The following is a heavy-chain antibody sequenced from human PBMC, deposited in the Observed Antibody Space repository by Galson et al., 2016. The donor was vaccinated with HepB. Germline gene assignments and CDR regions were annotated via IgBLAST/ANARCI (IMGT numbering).Heavy chain of an antibody. D-gene: IGHD3-10*01. CDR3: TTSSMVRGITFL. CDR2: IKTKTDGETT. CDR1: GFTFSMYW. J-gene: IGHJ4*02. V-gene: IGHV3-15*01. Sequence: SLRLSCAASGFTFSMYWMTWVRQTPGRGLEWVGRIKTKTDGETTDYTAPVKGRFTISSDDSENTLYLQMNSLKVEDTAVYYCTTSSMVRGITFLWGQGTLVTVSS.